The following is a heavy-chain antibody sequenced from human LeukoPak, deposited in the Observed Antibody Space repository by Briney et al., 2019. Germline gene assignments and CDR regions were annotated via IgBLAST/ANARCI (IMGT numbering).Heavy chain of an antibody. V-gene: IGHV4-34*01. Sequence: SETLSLTCAVYGGSFSGYYWSWIRQPPGKGLEWIGEINHSGSTNYNPSLKSRVTISVDTSKNQFSLKLSSVTAADTAVYYCARQYCSSTSCYPNWFDPWARKPWSPSPQ. CDR3: ARQYCSSTSCYPNWFDP. D-gene: IGHD2-2*01. CDR1: GGSFSGYY. J-gene: IGHJ5*02. CDR2: INHSGST.